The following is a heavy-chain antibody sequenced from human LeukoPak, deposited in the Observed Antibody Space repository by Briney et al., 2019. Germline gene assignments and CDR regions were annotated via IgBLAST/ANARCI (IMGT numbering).Heavy chain of an antibody. CDR3: ARRDIAARLNWFDP. Sequence: ETLSLTSTVSGGSISSSRYYWGWIRQPPGKGLEWIGNIYYSGSTNYNPSLKSRVTISLDTSKHQFSLKLSSVTAADTAVYYCARRDIAARLNWFDPWGQGTLVTVSS. CDR2: IYYSGST. D-gene: IGHD6-6*01. CDR1: GGSISSSRYY. J-gene: IGHJ5*02. V-gene: IGHV4-39*01.